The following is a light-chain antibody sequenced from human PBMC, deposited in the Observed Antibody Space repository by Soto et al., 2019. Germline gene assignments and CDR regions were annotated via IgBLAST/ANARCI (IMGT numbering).Light chain of an antibody. CDR1: QSISRS. CDR3: QQYHGYSLT. V-gene: IGKV1-5*01. Sequence: DFQMTQSPSSLSASVGDIVTITFRATQSISRSLNWYQQKPGKAPELLIYAASSLQSGVPSRFSGSESGTEFILTISGLQPDDFATYYCQQYHGYSLTFGQGTKVDIK. CDR2: AAS. J-gene: IGKJ1*01.